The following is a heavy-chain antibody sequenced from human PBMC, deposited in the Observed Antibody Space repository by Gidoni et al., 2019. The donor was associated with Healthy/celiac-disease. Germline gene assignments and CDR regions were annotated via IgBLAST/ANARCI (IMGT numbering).Heavy chain of an antibody. Sequence: QVQLQESGPGLVKPSETLSLTCTVSGGSISSYYWSWIRQPPGKGLEWIGYIYYSGSTNYNPSLKSRVTISVDTSKNQFSLKLSSVTAADTAVYYCARDLSYSKGRYYGMDVWGQGTTVTVSS. D-gene: IGHD4-4*01. J-gene: IGHJ6*02. CDR3: ARDLSYSKGRYYGMDV. V-gene: IGHV4-59*01. CDR1: GGSISSYY. CDR2: IYYSGST.